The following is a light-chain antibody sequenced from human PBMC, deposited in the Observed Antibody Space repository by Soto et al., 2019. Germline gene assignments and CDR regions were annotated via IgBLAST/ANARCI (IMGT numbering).Light chain of an antibody. CDR3: SAYTSSSTPYV. CDR2: EVS. Sequence: QSALPQPASVSGSPGPSITISCTGTSSDVGGYNYVSWYQQHPGKAPKLMIYEVSNRPSGVSNRFSGSKSGNTASLTISVLQAEDEADYYCSAYTSSSTPYVVGTGTKVTVL. J-gene: IGLJ1*01. V-gene: IGLV2-14*01. CDR1: SSDVGGYNY.